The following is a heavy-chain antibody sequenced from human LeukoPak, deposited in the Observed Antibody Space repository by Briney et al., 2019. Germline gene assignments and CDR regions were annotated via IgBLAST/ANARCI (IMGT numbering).Heavy chain of an antibody. D-gene: IGHD3-16*01. CDR1: GYSISSGYY. CDR3: ARDWGGVPQGFDP. J-gene: IGHJ5*02. Sequence: SETLSLTCTVSGYSISSGYYWGWIRQPPGKGLEWIGSIYHSGSTYYNPSLKSRVTISVDTSKNQFSLKLSSVTAADTAVYYCARDWGGVPQGFDPWGQGTLVTVSS. V-gene: IGHV4-38-2*02. CDR2: IYHSGST.